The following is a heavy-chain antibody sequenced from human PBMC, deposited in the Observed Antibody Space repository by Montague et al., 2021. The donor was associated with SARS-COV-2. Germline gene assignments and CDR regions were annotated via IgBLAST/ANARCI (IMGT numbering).Heavy chain of an antibody. CDR3: ARVVTYAFDV. Sequence: SLRLSCAASGFTVSSNYMSWVRQAPGKGLEWVSVIYSDVSTYYADSVKGRFTISRDNSKNTLYLQMNSLRAEDTAVYYCARVVTYAFDVWGQETMVTVSS. V-gene: IGHV3-66*01. CDR2: IYSDVST. CDR1: GFTVSSNY. J-gene: IGHJ3*01. D-gene: IGHD4-11*01.